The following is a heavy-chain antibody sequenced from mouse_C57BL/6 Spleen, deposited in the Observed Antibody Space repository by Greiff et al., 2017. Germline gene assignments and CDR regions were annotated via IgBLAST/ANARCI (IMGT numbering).Heavy chain of an antibody. J-gene: IGHJ3*01. Sequence: QVQLKQSGAELAKPGASVKLSCKASGYTFTSYWMHWVKQRPGQGLEWIGYINPSSGYTKYNQKFKDKATLTAAKSSSTAYMQLSSLTYAASAVYYCAGYDYGGFAYWGQGTLVTVSA. CDR2: INPSSGYT. V-gene: IGHV1-7*01. CDR1: GYTFTSYW. D-gene: IGHD2-4*01. CDR3: AGYDYGGFAY.